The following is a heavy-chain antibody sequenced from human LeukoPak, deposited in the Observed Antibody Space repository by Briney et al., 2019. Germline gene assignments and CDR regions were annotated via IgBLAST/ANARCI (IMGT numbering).Heavy chain of an antibody. CDR2: ISGSGGST. V-gene: IGHV3-23*01. D-gene: IGHD3-22*01. J-gene: IGHJ4*02. CDR1: GFTFSSYS. CDR3: AKDRVYDSSGYPRFDY. Sequence: PGGSLRLSCAASGFTFSSYSMNWVRQAPGKGLEWVSAISGSGGSTYYADSVKGRFTISRDNSKNTLYLQMNSLRAEDTAVYYCAKDRVYDSSGYPRFDYWGQGTLVTVSA.